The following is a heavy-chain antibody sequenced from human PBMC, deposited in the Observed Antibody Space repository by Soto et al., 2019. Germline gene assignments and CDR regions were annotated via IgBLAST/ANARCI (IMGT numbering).Heavy chain of an antibody. V-gene: IGHV3-23*01. CDR3: AKDPGYYYGSGSRFDY. CDR1: GFTFSSYA. Sequence: GGSLRLSCAASGFTFSSYAMSWVRQAPGKGLEWVSAISGSGGSTYYADSVKGRFTISRDNSKNTLYLQMNSLRAEDTAVYYCAKDPGYYYGSGSRFDYWGQGTLVTVSS. CDR2: ISGSGGST. J-gene: IGHJ4*02. D-gene: IGHD3-10*01.